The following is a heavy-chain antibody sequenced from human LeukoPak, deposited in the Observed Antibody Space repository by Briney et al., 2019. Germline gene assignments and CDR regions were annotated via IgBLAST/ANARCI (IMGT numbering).Heavy chain of an antibody. CDR1: GFTFDDYG. CDR2: INWNGGST. Sequence: GGSLRLSCAASGFTFDDYGMSWVRQAPGKGLEWVSGINWNGGSTGYADSVKGRFTTSRDNAKNSLSLQMNSLRDEDTAMYYCARESRYSSDYWGQGTLVTVSS. J-gene: IGHJ4*02. D-gene: IGHD6-13*01. V-gene: IGHV3-20*04. CDR3: ARESRYSSDY.